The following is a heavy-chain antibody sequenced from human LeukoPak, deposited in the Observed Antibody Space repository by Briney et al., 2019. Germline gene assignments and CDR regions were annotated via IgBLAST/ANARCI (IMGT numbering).Heavy chain of an antibody. CDR3: ARVDTDWSLFDY. Sequence: ASVKVPCKASGYTFTSYYMHWVRQAPGQGLEWMGIINPSGGSTSYAQKFQGRVTMTRDMSTSTVYMELSSLRSEDTAVYYCARVDTDWSLFDYWGQGTLVTVSS. V-gene: IGHV1-46*01. CDR1: GYTFTSYY. D-gene: IGHD3-9*01. J-gene: IGHJ4*02. CDR2: INPSGGST.